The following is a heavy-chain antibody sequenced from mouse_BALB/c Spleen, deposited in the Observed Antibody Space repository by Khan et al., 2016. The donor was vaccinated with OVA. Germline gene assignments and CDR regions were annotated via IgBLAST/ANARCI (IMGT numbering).Heavy chain of an antibody. Sequence: EVQLQESGPGLVKPSQSLSLTCTVTGYSITGGYGWNWIRQFPGNKLEWMGYISYSGSTTYNPSLKSRISITRDTSKNQFFLQLNSVTTEDTATYYCARTARIKYWGEGTTLTVSS. CDR2: ISYSGST. D-gene: IGHD1-2*01. CDR3: ARTARIKY. J-gene: IGHJ2*01. V-gene: IGHV3-2*02. CDR1: GYSITGGYG.